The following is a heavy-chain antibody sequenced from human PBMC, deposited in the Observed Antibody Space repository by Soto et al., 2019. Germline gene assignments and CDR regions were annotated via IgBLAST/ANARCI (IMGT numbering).Heavy chain of an antibody. Sequence: PSETLSLTCSVSDSSMSPYYWTWFRQAPGKGLEWIGHLLYRGTATYNPALKGRVTISLDTSKKQVSLKLSSVIAADTAVYYCAREKDLILGGYAFGYWGPGTLVTVSS. D-gene: IGHD1-26*01. J-gene: IGHJ4*02. CDR2: LLYRGTA. CDR1: DSSMSPYY. CDR3: AREKDLILGGYAFGY. V-gene: IGHV4-59*01.